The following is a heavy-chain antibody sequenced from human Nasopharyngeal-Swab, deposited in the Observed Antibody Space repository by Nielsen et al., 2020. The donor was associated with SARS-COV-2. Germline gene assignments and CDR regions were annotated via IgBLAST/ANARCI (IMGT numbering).Heavy chain of an antibody. V-gene: IGHV3-48*02. J-gene: IGHJ3*02. Sequence: GGSLRLSCTTSGFTFNTYSMSWVRQAPGKGPEWLSYISSSSGTIYYADSVKGRFTISRDNAKNSLYLQMNSLRDEDTAVYYCARDPNGSYYFRPDAFDIWGQGIMVIVSS. CDR3: ARDPNGSYYFRPDAFDI. CDR1: GFTFNTYS. CDR2: ISSSSGTI. D-gene: IGHD1-26*01.